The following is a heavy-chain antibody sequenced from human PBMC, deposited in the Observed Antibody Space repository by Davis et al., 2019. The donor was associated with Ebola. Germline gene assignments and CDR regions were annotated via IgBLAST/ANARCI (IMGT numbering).Heavy chain of an antibody. V-gene: IGHV3-23*01. Sequence: PGGSLRLSCIVSSHTCTTDAMCWGWQAPREGQEWVSSSRRIGGKKYYANSVKGRFTISRDISKNTLYLQMNSLKPDDTAVYYCSSGVATPPRLAYWGQGSLVTVSS. CDR1: SHTCTTDA. CDR2: SRRIGGKK. CDR3: SSGVATPPRLAY. J-gene: IGHJ4*01. D-gene: IGHD5-12*01.